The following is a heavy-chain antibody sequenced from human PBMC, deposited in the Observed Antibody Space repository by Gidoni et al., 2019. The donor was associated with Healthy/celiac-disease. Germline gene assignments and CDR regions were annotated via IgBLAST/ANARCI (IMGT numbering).Heavy chain of an antibody. J-gene: IGHJ4*02. CDR2: IKSKTDGGTT. CDR1: GFTFSNAW. Sequence: EVQLVESGGGLVKPGGSLRLSCSASGFTFSNAWLSWVRQAPGKGLEWVGRIKSKTDGGTTDYAAPVKGRFTISRDDSKNTLYLQMNSLKTEDTAVYYCTTDLLWWWPYGDYFDYWGQGTLVTVSS. V-gene: IGHV3-15*01. CDR3: TTDLLWWWPYGDYFDY. D-gene: IGHD2-21*01.